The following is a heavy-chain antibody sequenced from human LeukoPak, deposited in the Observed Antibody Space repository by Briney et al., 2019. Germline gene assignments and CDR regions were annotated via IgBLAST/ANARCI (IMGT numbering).Heavy chain of an antibody. J-gene: IGHJ4*02. CDR2: IYPGDSDT. CDR1: GYNFTSYW. CDR3: ARSRSDWPVDS. V-gene: IGHV5-51*01. D-gene: IGHD2-21*02. Sequence: GESLKISCKGSGYNFTSYWIAWVRHIPGKDLEWMGIIYPGDSDTRYSPSFQGQVSISADKSISTAYLQWNSLKASDTAMYYCARSRSDWPVDSWGQGTLVTVSS.